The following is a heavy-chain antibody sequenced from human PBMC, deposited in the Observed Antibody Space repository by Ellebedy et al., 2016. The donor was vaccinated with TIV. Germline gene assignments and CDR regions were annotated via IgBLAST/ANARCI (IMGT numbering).Heavy chain of an antibody. V-gene: IGHV3-74*01. CDR1: GFTFDDYT. Sequence: GESLKISCAASGFTFDDYTMHWVRQAPGKGLVWVSRINSDGSSTSYADSVKGRFTISRDNAKNTLYLQMNSLRAEDTAVYYGARDGIVGGTTEYYFDYWGQGTLVTVSS. CDR3: ARDGIVGGTTEYYFDY. D-gene: IGHD1-26*01. J-gene: IGHJ4*02. CDR2: INSDGSST.